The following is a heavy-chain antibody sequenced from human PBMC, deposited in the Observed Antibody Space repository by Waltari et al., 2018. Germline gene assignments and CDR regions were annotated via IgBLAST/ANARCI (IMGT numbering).Heavy chain of an antibody. CDR3: ARVGYCSSTSGPSCYMDV. CDR2: INPNSGGT. J-gene: IGHJ6*03. D-gene: IGHD2-2*01. Sequence: QVQLVQSGAEVKKPGASVKVSCKASGYTFTGYYMHWVRQAPGQGLEWMGWINPNSGGTNYAQKFQGRVTMTRDTSISTAYMELSRLRSDDTAVYYCARVGYCSSTSGPSCYMDVWGKGTTVTISS. V-gene: IGHV1-2*02. CDR1: GYTFTGYY.